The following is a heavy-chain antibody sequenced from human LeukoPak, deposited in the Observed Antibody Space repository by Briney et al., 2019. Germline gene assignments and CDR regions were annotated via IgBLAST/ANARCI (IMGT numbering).Heavy chain of an antibody. CDR2: IYPGDSDT. CDR3: ARQGRAGPNPTFVDY. D-gene: IGHD4/OR15-4a*01. V-gene: IGHV5-51*01. J-gene: IGHJ4*02. CDR1: GYSFTSYW. Sequence: GESLKISCKGSGYSFTSYWIGWVRQMPGKGLEWMGIIYPGDSDTRYSPSFQGQVTISADKSNSTAYLQWSSLKASDTAMYYCARQGRAGPNPTFVDYWGQGTLVTVSS.